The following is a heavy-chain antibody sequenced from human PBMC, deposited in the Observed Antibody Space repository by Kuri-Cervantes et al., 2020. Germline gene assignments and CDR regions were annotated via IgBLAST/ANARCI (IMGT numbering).Heavy chain of an antibody. CDR1: GFTFSSYA. V-gene: IGHV3-23*01. Sequence: GGSLRLSCAASGFTFSSYAMSWVRQAPGKGLEWVSAISGSGGSTYYADSVKGRFTISRDNSKNTLYLQMNSLRDEDTAVYYCARTEVAASHYYYYGMDVWGQGTTVTVSS. CDR2: ISGSGGST. CDR3: ARTEVAASHYYYYGMDV. J-gene: IGHJ6*02. D-gene: IGHD2-15*01.